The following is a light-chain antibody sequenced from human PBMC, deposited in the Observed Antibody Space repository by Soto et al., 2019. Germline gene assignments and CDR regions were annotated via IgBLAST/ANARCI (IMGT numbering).Light chain of an antibody. CDR2: EVS. J-gene: IGLJ1*01. Sequence: QSALTQPASMSGSPGQSVTISCTGSSSDIGTYNYVSWYQQHPGKVPKVIIYEVSNRPSGVSNRFSGSKSGNTASLTISGLQAEDEADYYCSSYGSRSTLYVFGTGTKVNVL. CDR3: SSYGSRSTLYV. V-gene: IGLV2-14*01. CDR1: SSDIGTYNY.